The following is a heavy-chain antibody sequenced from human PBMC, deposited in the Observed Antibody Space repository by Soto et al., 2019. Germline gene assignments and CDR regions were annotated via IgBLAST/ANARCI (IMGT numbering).Heavy chain of an antibody. V-gene: IGHV1-8*01. CDR2: LNPNSGNT. CDR3: ARCFSTSWYGCYYYWGLDV. CDR1: GYTCTSYD. D-gene: IGHD6-13*01. Sequence: ASAKVSCKASGYTCTSYDITWVRPATVQGLECMVWLNPNSGNTGSPQKFQGRVTMTRNPSISTGYMERSRLRSADTAVYYCARCFSTSWYGCYYYWGLDVWGQASTVNLSS. J-gene: IGHJ6*02.